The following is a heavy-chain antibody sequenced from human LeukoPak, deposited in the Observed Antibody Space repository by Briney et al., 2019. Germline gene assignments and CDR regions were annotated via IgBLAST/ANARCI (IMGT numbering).Heavy chain of an antibody. Sequence: ASETLSLTCTVSGGSITNYYWSWIRQPPGKGLEWIGYIYYTGTSYNPSLKSRVTISADTSKNQFSLNLSSVTAADTAVYYCASRKLGNDYWGQGTLVTVSS. D-gene: IGHD7-27*01. V-gene: IGHV4-59*01. CDR1: GGSITNYY. CDR2: IYYTGT. CDR3: ASRKLGNDY. J-gene: IGHJ4*02.